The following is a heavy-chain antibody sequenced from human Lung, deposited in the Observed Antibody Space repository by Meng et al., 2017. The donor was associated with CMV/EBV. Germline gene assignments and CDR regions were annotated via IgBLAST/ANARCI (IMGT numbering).Heavy chain of an antibody. CDR2: LRYDAINK. CDR1: GFTFSDYG. V-gene: IGHV3-30*02. D-gene: IGHD1-1*01. CDR3: AKDRRRWNDVGDYFDY. Sequence: GGSXRLXXAASGFTFSDYGMHWVRQAPGKGLEWVAFLRYDAINKYYGDSVKGRFTISRDNSKNTLYAQMNSLRVEDTAVYYCAKDRRRWNDVGDYFDYWGQGTXVPVSS. J-gene: IGHJ4*02.